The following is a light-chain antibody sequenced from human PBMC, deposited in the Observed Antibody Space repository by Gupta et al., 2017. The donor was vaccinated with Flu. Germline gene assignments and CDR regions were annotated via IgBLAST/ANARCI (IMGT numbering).Light chain of an antibody. J-gene: IGKJ2*03. V-gene: IGKV3-11*01. CDR3: QLRSNWYS. CDR1: QSVSRS. CDR2: GAS. Sequence: EIVLTQSPATLSLSPRERATLSCRASQSVSRSLAWYQQKPGQAPRLLIYGASNRATGIPARFTGSGSGTDFTLTISSLEPEDFAVYYWQLRSNWYSFGQGTTLEIK.